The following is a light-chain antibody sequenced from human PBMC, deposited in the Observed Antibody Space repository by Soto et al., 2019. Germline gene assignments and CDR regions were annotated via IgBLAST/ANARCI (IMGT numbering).Light chain of an antibody. Sequence: DIQMTQSPSSLSASVGDRVTITCRASQNINRYLNWYQQKPGKAPKLLIYAASSLQSGVPSRFGGSGSGTDFTLTISSLLPEDFATYYCQQSFITPWTFGQGTKVEIK. CDR3: QQSFITPWT. V-gene: IGKV1-39*01. CDR2: AAS. J-gene: IGKJ1*01. CDR1: QNINRY.